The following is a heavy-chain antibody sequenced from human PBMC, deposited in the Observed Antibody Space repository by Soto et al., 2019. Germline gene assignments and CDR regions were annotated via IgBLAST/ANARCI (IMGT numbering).Heavy chain of an antibody. CDR3: ARDQSITMLDLGAFDI. V-gene: IGHV4-31*03. CDR1: GGSISSGGYY. CDR2: IYYSGST. D-gene: IGHD3-22*01. Sequence: SETLSLTCSVSGGSISSGGYYWSWIRQHPEKGLEWIGYIYYSGSTYYNPSLKSRVIISVDTSKNQFSLKLSSVTAADTAIYYCARDQSITMLDLGAFDIWGQGTMVTVSS. J-gene: IGHJ3*02.